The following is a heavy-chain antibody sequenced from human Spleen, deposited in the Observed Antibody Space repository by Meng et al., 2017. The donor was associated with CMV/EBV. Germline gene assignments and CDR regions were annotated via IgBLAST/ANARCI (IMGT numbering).Heavy chain of an antibody. D-gene: IGHD4-17*01. Sequence: GGSLRLSCTVLGASISSYYWNWIRQSPGKGLEWVSSISSSGDYIYYADSVKGRFTISRDNAKNSLYLQMNSLRAEDTAVYYCAKGSGDYGDLYDAFDIWGQGTMVTVSS. CDR1: GASISSYY. V-gene: IGHV3-21*01. CDR2: ISSSGDYI. CDR3: AKGSGDYGDLYDAFDI. J-gene: IGHJ3*02.